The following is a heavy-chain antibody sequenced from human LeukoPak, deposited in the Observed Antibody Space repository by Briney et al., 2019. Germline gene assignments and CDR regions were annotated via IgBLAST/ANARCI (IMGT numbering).Heavy chain of an antibody. V-gene: IGHV1-2*02. J-gene: IGHJ3*02. Sequence: ASVKVSCKASGYTFTGYYMHWVRQAPGQGLEWMGWINPNSGGTNYAQKFQGRVTKTRDTSISTAYMELSRLRSDDTAVYYCARELAVADAFDIWGQGTMVTVSS. CDR2: INPNSGGT. CDR1: GYTFTGYY. D-gene: IGHD6-19*01. CDR3: ARELAVADAFDI.